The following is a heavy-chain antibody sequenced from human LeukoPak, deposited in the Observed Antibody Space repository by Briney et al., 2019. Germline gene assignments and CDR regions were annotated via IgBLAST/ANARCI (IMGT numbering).Heavy chain of an antibody. Sequence: PSETLSLTCTVSGGSISSYYWSWIRQPPGKGLEWIGYIYYSGSTNYNPSLKSRVTISVDTSKNQFSLNLNSVTAADTAVYYCARLADIYFDYWGQGTLVTVSS. J-gene: IGHJ4*02. CDR1: GGSISSYY. V-gene: IGHV4-59*01. CDR2: IYYSGST. CDR3: ARLADIYFDY.